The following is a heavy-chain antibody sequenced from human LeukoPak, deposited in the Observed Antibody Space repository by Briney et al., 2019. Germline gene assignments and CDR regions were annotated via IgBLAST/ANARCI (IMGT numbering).Heavy chain of an antibody. CDR2: IYYSGST. Sequence: LRLSCAASGSTFSNYVMSWIRQHPGKGLEWIGYIYYSGSTYYNPSLKSRVTISVDTSKNQFSLKLSSVTAADTAVYYCARDELNAFDIWGQGTMVTVSS. D-gene: IGHD3-10*01. J-gene: IGHJ3*02. CDR1: GSTFSNYV. V-gene: IGHV4-31*02. CDR3: ARDELNAFDI.